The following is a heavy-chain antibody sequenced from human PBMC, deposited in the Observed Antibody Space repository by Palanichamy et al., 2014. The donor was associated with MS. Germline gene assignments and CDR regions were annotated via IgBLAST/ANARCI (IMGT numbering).Heavy chain of an antibody. CDR1: GGTFSSYT. V-gene: IGHV1-69*06. J-gene: IGHJ3*02. CDR3: AREMDSSGYSYVPYIYDI. CDR2: IIPIFAKA. D-gene: IGHD3-22*01. Sequence: QVQLVQSGAEVRKPGSSVKVSCVPSGGTFSSYTITWVRQAPGQGLEWMGGIIPIFAKANYAQKFQGRVTIAADRSTGTAYMELSSLRSEDTAVYYCAREMDSSGYSYVPYIYDIWGQGTMVTVSS.